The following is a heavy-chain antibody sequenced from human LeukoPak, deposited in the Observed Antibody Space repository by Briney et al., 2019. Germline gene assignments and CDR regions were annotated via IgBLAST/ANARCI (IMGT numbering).Heavy chain of an antibody. D-gene: IGHD3-22*01. CDR2: IWYDGSNK. V-gene: IGHV3-33*01. J-gene: IGHJ3*02. CDR3: ARAQGRYDSSEGAFDI. Sequence: GRSLRLSCAVSGFTFSSYGMHWVRQAPGKGLEWVAVIWYDGSNKYYADSVKGRFTISRDNSKNTLYLQMNSLRAEDTAVYYCARAQGRYDSSEGAFDIWGQGTMVTVSS. CDR1: GFTFSSYG.